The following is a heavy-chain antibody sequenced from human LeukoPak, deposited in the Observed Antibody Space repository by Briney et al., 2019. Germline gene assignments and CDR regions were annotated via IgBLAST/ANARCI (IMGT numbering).Heavy chain of an antibody. CDR3: AKSGLRFGELISNWFDP. V-gene: IGHV3-9*01. Sequence: PGRSLRLSCAASGFTFDDYAMHWVRQAPGKGLEWVSGISWNSGSIGYADSVKGRFTISRDNAKNSLYLQMNSLRAEDTALYYCAKSGLRFGELISNWFDPWGQGTLVTVSS. J-gene: IGHJ5*02. D-gene: IGHD3-10*01. CDR1: GFTFDDYA. CDR2: ISWNSGSI.